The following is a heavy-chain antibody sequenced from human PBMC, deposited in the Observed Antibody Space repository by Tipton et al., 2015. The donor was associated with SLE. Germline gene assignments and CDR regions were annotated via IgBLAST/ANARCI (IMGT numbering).Heavy chain of an antibody. J-gene: IGHJ6*03. CDR2: INTSGGT. CDR1: GGSISSGSYD. CDR3: ARAIAYQQLAPMDV. Sequence: TLSLTCTVSGGSISSGSYDWSWIRQPAGKGLEWSGRINTSGGTNYNPSLKSRVTISVDTAKNQFSLRRISVTAADTAVYYCARAIAYQQLAPMDVWGKGTTVTVSS. D-gene: IGHD6-13*01. V-gene: IGHV4-61*02.